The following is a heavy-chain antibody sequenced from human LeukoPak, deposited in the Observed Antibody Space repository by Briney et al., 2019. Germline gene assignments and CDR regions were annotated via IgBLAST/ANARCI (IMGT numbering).Heavy chain of an antibody. CDR2: IIPIFGTA. Sequence: SVKVSRKASGYTFTGYHMHWVRQAPGQGLEWMGGIIPIFGTANYAQKFQGRVTITADESTSTAYMELSSLRSEDTAVYYCARREIRFLEWLPNGGSYYYFYGMDVWGQGTTVTVSS. D-gene: IGHD3-3*01. J-gene: IGHJ6*02. V-gene: IGHV1-69*13. CDR1: GYTFTGYH. CDR3: ARREIRFLEWLPNGGSYYYFYGMDV.